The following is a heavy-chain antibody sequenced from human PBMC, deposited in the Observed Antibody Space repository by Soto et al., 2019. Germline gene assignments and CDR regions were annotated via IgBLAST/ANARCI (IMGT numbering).Heavy chain of an antibody. V-gene: IGHV3-30*18. Sequence: LRLSCAASGFTFSSYGMHWVRQAPGKGLEWVAVISYDGSNKYYADSVKGRFTISRDNSKNTLYLQMNSLRAEDTAVYYCAKDSEYYDFWSGQYGMDVWGQGTTVTVSS. CDR2: ISYDGSNK. J-gene: IGHJ6*02. D-gene: IGHD3-3*01. CDR3: AKDSEYYDFWSGQYGMDV. CDR1: GFTFSSYG.